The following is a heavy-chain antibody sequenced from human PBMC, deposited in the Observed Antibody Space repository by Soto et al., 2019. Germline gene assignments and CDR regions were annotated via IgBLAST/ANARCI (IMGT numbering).Heavy chain of an antibody. CDR2: ISGGDGSP. J-gene: IGHJ4*02. CDR3: AKWHTYNYDSLAFSGFDC. CDR1: VFTFSSYA. V-gene: IGHV3-23*01. Sequence: GWSLRLSCLASVFTFSSYAMTWFRQAPGKGLEWVSAISGGDGSPSYADSVKGRFTISRDNSKNTLYLHMNSLRADDTAAYYCAKWHTYNYDSLAFSGFDCWGQGTQVTVSS. D-gene: IGHD3-16*01.